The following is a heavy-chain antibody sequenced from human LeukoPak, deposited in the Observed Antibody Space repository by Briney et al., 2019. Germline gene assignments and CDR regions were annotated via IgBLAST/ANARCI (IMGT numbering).Heavy chain of an antibody. CDR1: GFTFSSYD. J-gene: IGHJ4*02. D-gene: IGHD5-12*01. Sequence: PGGSLRLSCAASGFTFSSYDMHWVRQATGKGLEWVSAIGTAGDTYYPGSVKGRFTISRENAKNSLYLQMNSLRAGDTAVYYCARQETSGAFDYWGQGTLVTVSS. V-gene: IGHV3-13*01. CDR2: IGTAGDT. CDR3: ARQETSGAFDY.